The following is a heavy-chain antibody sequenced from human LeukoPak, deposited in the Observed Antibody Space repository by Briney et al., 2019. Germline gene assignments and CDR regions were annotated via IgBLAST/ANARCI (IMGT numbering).Heavy chain of an antibody. CDR3: TRDSSGYDWFYYY. CDR2: ISSSGST. J-gene: IGHJ4*02. D-gene: IGHD5-12*01. CDR1: GGSIKSGSYY. Sequence: PSETLSLTCTVSGGSIKSGSYYWSWIRQPAGKGLEWIGRISSSGSTNYNPSLKSRVTMSVDTSKNQFSLMLSSVTAADTAVYYCTRDSSGYDWFYYYWGQGTLVTVSS. V-gene: IGHV4-61*02.